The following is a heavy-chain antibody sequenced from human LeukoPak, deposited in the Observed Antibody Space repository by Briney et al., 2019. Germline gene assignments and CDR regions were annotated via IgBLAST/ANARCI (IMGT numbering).Heavy chain of an antibody. D-gene: IGHD2-15*01. J-gene: IGHJ3*02. V-gene: IGHV4-39*07. Sequence: SETLSLTCTVSGGSISSSSYYWGWIRQPPGKGLEWIGSIYYSGSTNYNPSLKSRVTISVDTSKNQFSLKLSSVTAADTAVYYCARELLRKEKRYCSGGSCYPRAFDIWGQGTMVTVSS. CDR3: ARELLRKEKRYCSGGSCYPRAFDI. CDR2: IYYSGST. CDR1: GGSISSSSYY.